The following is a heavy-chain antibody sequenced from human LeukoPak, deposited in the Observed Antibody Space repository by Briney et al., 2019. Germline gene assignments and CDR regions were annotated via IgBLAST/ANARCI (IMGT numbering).Heavy chain of an antibody. CDR1: GFTYIDYY. Sequence: PGGAVILSCSFSGFTYIDYYMSGLRQAPGKGLEGVSYISSGGSTISHAHSVKGRFPISNDKAENSLYLQMNSLRAEDPAVYYCERGRAAGRCFDYWGQGTLVTVSS. J-gene: IGHJ4*02. CDR3: ERGRAAGRCFDY. CDR2: ISSGGSTI. D-gene: IGHD6-13*01. V-gene: IGHV3-11*01.